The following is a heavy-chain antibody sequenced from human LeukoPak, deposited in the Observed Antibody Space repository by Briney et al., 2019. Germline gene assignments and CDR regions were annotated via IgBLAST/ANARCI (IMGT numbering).Heavy chain of an antibody. J-gene: IGHJ3*02. CDR1: GGSISSYY. V-gene: IGHV4-59*08. CDR3: ARHTLVGARNAFDI. Sequence: PSETLSLTCNVSGGSISSYYWSWIRQLPGKGLEWIGYMYYSGNTNYNPSLKSRVTTSVDSSKNQFSLKLSSVTAADTAVYYCARHTLVGARNAFDIWGQGTMVTVSS. D-gene: IGHD1-26*01. CDR2: MYYSGNT.